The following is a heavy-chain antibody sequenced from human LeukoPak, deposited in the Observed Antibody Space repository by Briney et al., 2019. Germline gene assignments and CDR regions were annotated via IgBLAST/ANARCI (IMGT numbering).Heavy chain of an antibody. V-gene: IGHV3-48*03. J-gene: IGHJ4*02. Sequence: GGSLRLSCTASGFTFSSYEMNWVRQAPAKGLEWVSYISSGTTTIYYADSVKGRLTISRDNAKNSLYLQMNSLRAEDTAVYYCARRYCSSTSCTLDSWGEGTLVTVSS. CDR2: ISSGTTTI. CDR1: GFTFSSYE. CDR3: ARRYCSSTSCTLDS. D-gene: IGHD2-2*01.